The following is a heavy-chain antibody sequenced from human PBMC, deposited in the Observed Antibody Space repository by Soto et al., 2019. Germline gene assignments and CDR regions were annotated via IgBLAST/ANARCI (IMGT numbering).Heavy chain of an antibody. CDR3: ARGGSSSWFNWFDP. CDR1: VYTFASYA. V-gene: IGHV1-3*01. D-gene: IGHD6-13*01. Sequence: GASVKVSCKASVYTFASYARHWVRQAPGQRLEWMGWINAGNGNTKYSQKFQGRVTITRDTSASTAYMELSSLRSEDTAVYYCARGGSSSWFNWFDPWGQGNLVTVSS. J-gene: IGHJ5*02. CDR2: INAGNGNT.